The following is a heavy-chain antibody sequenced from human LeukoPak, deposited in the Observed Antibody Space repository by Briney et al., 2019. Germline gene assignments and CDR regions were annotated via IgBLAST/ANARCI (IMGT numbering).Heavy chain of an antibody. CDR1: GCTLRSYP. D-gene: IGHD3-10*01. CDR2: IIPSFGTA. Sequence: AVQDSCQACGCTLRSYPIRWVRQPPGKGRAWMGGIIPSFGTANYPRKLQGRVTITADESTSTAYMELSSLRTEDTAVYYCARDRHTMVRGFYYYYGRDVWGKGTTVTVSS. J-gene: IGHJ6*04. CDR3: ARDRHTMVRGFYYYYGRDV. V-gene: IGHV1-69*01.